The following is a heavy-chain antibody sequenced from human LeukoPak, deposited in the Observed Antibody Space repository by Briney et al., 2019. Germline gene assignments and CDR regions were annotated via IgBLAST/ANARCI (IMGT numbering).Heavy chain of an antibody. V-gene: IGHV3-30-3*01. D-gene: IGHD2-15*01. J-gene: IGHJ4*02. CDR3: AREGRYCSGGSCYIDY. Sequence: PGGSLRLSCAASGFTFSSYAMHWVRQAPGKGLEWVAVISYDGSNKYYADSVKGRFTISRDNSKNTLYLQTNSLRAEDTAVYYCAREGRYCSGGSCYIDYWGQGTLVTVSS. CDR2: ISYDGSNK. CDR1: GFTFSSYA.